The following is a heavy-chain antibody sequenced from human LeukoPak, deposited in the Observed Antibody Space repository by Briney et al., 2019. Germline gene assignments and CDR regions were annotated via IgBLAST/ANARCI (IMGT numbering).Heavy chain of an antibody. D-gene: IGHD1-26*01. V-gene: IGHV1-2*02. CDR2: INPSGGT. CDR1: GYTFTGYY. CDR3: ARVLVGATTASSAFDI. J-gene: IGHJ3*02. Sequence: GASVKVSCKASGYTFTGYYMHWVRQAPGQGLGWMGWINPSGGTNYAQKFQGRVTMTRDTSISTAYMELSRLRSDDTAVYYCARVLVGATTASSAFDIWGQGTMVTVSS.